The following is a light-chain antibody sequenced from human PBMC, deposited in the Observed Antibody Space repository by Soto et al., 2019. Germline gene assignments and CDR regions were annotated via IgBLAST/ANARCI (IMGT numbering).Light chain of an antibody. Sequence: EIVLTQSPATLSLSPGERATLSCRASQSVSSYLAWYQQKPGQAPRLLIYDASNRATCIPPRFRGSVSGTDFSLTISSLGHEDFAVYYCQQRSNWPPYTLGPGTKLEIK. V-gene: IGKV3-11*01. CDR3: QQRSNWPPYT. J-gene: IGKJ2*01. CDR1: QSVSSY. CDR2: DAS.